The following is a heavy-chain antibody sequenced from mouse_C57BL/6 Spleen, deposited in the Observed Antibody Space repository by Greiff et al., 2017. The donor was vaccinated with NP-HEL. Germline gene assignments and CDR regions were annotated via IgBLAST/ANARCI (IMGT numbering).Heavy chain of an antibody. V-gene: IGHV1-43*01. CDR3: ERWDYGSSYGWYYFDY. Sequence: EVQLQQSGPELVKPGASVKISCKASGYSFTGYYMHWVKQSSEKSLEWIGEINPSTGGTSYNQKFKGKATLTVDKSSSTAYMQLKSLTSEDSAVYYCERWDYGSSYGWYYFDYWGQGTTLTVSS. J-gene: IGHJ2*01. CDR2: INPSTGGT. CDR1: GYSFTGYY. D-gene: IGHD1-1*01.